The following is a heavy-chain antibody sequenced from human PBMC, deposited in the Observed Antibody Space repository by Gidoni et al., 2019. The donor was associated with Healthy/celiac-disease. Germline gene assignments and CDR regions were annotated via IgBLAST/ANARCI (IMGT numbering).Heavy chain of an antibody. CDR2: ISSSSSYI. J-gene: IGHJ6*03. CDR1: GFTFSSYS. V-gene: IGHV3-21*01. D-gene: IGHD2-2*01. CDR3: ARDIGDYCSSTSCYWAYYYYMDV. Sequence: EVQLVESGGGLVKPGGSLRLSCASSGFTFSSYSMNWVRQAPGKGLEWVSSISSSSSYIYYADSVKGRFTISRDNAKNSLYLQMNSLRAEDTAVYYCARDIGDYCSSTSCYWAYYYYMDVWGKGTTVTVSS.